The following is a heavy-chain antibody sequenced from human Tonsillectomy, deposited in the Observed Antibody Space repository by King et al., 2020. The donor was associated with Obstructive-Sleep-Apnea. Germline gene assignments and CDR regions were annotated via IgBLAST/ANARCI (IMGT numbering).Heavy chain of an antibody. CDR3: ARDRVVGATHPY. V-gene: IGHV3-30*04. CDR1: GFTFSSYA. J-gene: IGHJ4*02. Sequence: VQLVQSGGGVVQPGRSLRLSCAASGFTFSSYAMHWVRHAPGKGLEWVAIISYDGSNKYYADSVKGRFTISRDNSKNTLYLQMNSLRAEDTAVYYCARDRVVGATHPYWGQGTLVTVSS. D-gene: IGHD1-26*01. CDR2: ISYDGSNK.